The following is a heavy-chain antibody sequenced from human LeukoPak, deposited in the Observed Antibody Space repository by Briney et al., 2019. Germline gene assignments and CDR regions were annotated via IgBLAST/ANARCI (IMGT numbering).Heavy chain of an antibody. CDR1: GFTFSSYG. D-gene: IGHD3-10*01. V-gene: IGHV3-33*01. CDR3: ARDFAVVRGVSYYYGMDV. J-gene: IGHJ6*02. Sequence: GGSLRLSCAASGFTFSSYGMHWVRQPPGKGLEWMAVIWYDGSNKYYADSVKGRFTISRDNSKTTLYLQMNSLRGEDTAVYYCARDFAVVRGVSYYYGMDVWGQGTTVTVSS. CDR2: IWYDGSNK.